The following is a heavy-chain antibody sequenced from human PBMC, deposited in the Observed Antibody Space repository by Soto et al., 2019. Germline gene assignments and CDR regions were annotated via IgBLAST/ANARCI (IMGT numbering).Heavy chain of an antibody. D-gene: IGHD3-22*01. J-gene: IGHJ3*02. V-gene: IGHV3-33*01. CDR3: AREYYDSSGWDAFDI. CDR1: GFTFSSYG. Sequence: GGSLRLSCAASGFTFSSYGMHWVRQAPGKGLEWVAVIWYDGSNKYYADSVKGRFTISRDNSKNTLYLQMNSLRAEDTAVYYCAREYYDSSGWDAFDIWGQGXMVTV. CDR2: IWYDGSNK.